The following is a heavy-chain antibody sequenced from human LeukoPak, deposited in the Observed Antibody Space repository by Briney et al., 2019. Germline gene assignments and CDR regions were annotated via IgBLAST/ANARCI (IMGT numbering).Heavy chain of an antibody. CDR1: GYTFTSYG. Sequence: GASVKVSCKASGYTFTSYGISWVRQAPGQGLEWMGWISAYNGNTNYAQKLQGRVTMTTDTSTSTAYMELRSLRSDDTAVYYCARAPLGHGDYARGNWFDPWGQGTLVTVSS. CDR2: ISAYNGNT. D-gene: IGHD4-17*01. J-gene: IGHJ5*02. V-gene: IGHV1-18*01. CDR3: ARAPLGHGDYARGNWFDP.